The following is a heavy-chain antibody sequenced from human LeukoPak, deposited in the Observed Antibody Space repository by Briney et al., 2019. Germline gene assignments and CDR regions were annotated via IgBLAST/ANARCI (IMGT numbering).Heavy chain of an antibody. CDR3: AREGLGMVRGVT. CDR2: INHSGST. Sequence: SETLSLTCAVYGGSFSGYYWSWIRQPPGKGLEWIGEINHSGSTNYNPSLKSRVTISVDTSKNQFSLKLSSVTAADTAVYYCAREGLGMVRGVTWDQGTLVTVSS. J-gene: IGHJ5*02. D-gene: IGHD3-10*01. V-gene: IGHV4-34*01. CDR1: GGSFSGYY.